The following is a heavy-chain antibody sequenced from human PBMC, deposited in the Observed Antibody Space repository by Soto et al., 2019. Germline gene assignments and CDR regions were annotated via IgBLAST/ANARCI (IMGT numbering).Heavy chain of an antibody. D-gene: IGHD2-15*01. V-gene: IGHV3-23*01. Sequence: EVQLLESGGGLVQPGGSLRLSCAASGINFSTYAMSWVRQAPGKGLEWVSTITSLGSTYYPDSVKGRFTISRDSSKNLLYLQMNSLRDEDTAVYYCAKGPLIVVVPFDYWGQGTLVTVPA. CDR2: ITSLGST. J-gene: IGHJ4*02. CDR1: GINFSTYA. CDR3: AKGPLIVVVPFDY.